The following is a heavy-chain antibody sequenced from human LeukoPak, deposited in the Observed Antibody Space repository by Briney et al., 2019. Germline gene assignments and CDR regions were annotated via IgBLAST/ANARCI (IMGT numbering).Heavy chain of an antibody. V-gene: IGHV3-30*02. J-gene: IGHJ3*02. D-gene: IGHD2-2*02. CDR2: IRYDGSNK. Sequence: GSLRLSCAASGFTFSSYGMHWVRQAPGKGLEWVAFIRYDGSNKYYADSVKGRFTISRDNSKNTLYLQMNSLRAEDMAVYYCAKDQLGWGHCSSTSCYTGASDIWGQGTMVTVSS. CDR3: AKDQLGWGHCSSTSCYTGASDI. CDR1: GFTFSSYG.